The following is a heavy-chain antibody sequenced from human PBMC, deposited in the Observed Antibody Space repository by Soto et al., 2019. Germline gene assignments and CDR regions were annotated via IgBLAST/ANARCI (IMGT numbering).Heavy chain of an antibody. V-gene: IGHV1-24*01. D-gene: IGHD3-10*01. Sequence: QVQLVPSGAEVKKPGASVKVSCKVSGYTLTELSMHWVRQAPGKGLEWMGGFDPEDGETIYAQKVQGRVTMTEDTSTDTAYMELSSMRSEDTAVYYCATDSGNYYGSGRRGGMDVWGQGTTVTVSS. CDR2: FDPEDGET. CDR3: ATDSGNYYGSGRRGGMDV. CDR1: GYTLTELS. J-gene: IGHJ6*02.